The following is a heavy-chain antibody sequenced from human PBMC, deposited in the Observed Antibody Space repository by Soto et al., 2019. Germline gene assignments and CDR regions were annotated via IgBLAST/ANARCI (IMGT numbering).Heavy chain of an antibody. V-gene: IGHV3-33*01. CDR2: IWNDGSKK. CDR1: GFTFSSYG. D-gene: IGHD3-16*01. CDR3: ARGRMEGRTHYVFY. Sequence: ESGGGVVQPGRSLRLSCAVSGFTFSSYGMHWVRQAPGKGLEWVAVIWNDGSKKYYVDSVKARFTISRDNSKNTLYLQMNSLRAEDTAVYYCARGRMEGRTHYVFYGGQGTLVTVSS. J-gene: IGHJ4*02.